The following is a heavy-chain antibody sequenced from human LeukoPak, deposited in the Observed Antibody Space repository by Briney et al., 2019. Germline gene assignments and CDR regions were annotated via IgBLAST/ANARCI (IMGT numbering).Heavy chain of an antibody. D-gene: IGHD3-16*01. V-gene: IGHV3-30*03. CDR3: AREISRFGI. J-gene: IGHJ4*02. CDR2: VSYDGSNK. CDR1: GSTFSSHG. Sequence: GRSLRLSCAASGSTFSSHGMHWVRQAPGKGLEWVAVVSYDGSNKYYADSVKGRFTISRDNSNNTLYVQMNSLRAEDTAVYYCAREISRFGIWGQGTLVTVSS.